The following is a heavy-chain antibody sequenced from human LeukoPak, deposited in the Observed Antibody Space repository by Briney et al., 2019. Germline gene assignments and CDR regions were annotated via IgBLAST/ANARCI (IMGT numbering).Heavy chain of an antibody. CDR2: IRTTSGSI. V-gene: IGHV3-21*01. D-gene: IGHD6-13*01. J-gene: IGHJ4*02. CDR1: GFSLSSYR. Sequence: PGGSLRLSCAASGFSLSSYRVNWVRQARGKALEWVSSIRTTSGSIYSAESVKGRFTISRDNAKNSLYMQMRSLRAEDTANYFCAREWAPPGIGRYYFEHWGQGTLVTVSS. CDR3: AREWAPPGIGRYYFEH.